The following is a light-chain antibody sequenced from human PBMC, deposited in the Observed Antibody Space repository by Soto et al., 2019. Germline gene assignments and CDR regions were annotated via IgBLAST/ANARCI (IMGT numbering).Light chain of an antibody. J-gene: IGLJ2*01. CDR1: SSDIGAYNF. V-gene: IGLV2-14*03. CDR3: TSWKTRTTMI. CDR2: DVN. Sequence: QSVLTQPASVSGSPGQSITISCTGTSSDIGAYNFVSWYQQHPGKAPKLMLYDVNIRPSGVSNRFSGSKSGNTASLTISGLQVEDEVDYYCTSWKTRTTMIFGGGTKVTVL.